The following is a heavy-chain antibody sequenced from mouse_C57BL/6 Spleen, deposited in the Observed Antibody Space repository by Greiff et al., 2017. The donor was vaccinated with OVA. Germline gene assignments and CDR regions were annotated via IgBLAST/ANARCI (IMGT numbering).Heavy chain of an antibody. CDR3: TDFYYGSSYGYFDV. V-gene: IGHV1-5*01. Sequence: EVKVEESGTVLARPGASVKMSCKTSGYTFTSYWMHWVKQRPGQGLEWIGAIYPGNSDTSYNQKFKGKAKLTAVTSASTAYMELSSLTNEDSAVYYCTDFYYGSSYGYFDVWGTGTTVTVSS. D-gene: IGHD1-1*01. CDR1: GYTFTSYW. CDR2: IYPGNSDT. J-gene: IGHJ1*03.